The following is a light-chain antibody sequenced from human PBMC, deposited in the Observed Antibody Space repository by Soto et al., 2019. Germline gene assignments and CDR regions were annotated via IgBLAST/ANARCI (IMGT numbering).Light chain of an antibody. CDR2: EDN. J-gene: IGLJ2*01. V-gene: IGLV6-57*01. CDR3: QSYDSSNQV. CDR1: SGSIASNY. Sequence: NFMLTQPHSVSESPGKTVTISCTRSSGSIASNYVQWYQQRPGSSPTTVIYEDNRRPSGVPDRFSGSIDSSSNSASLTISGLKTADEADYYCQSYDSSNQVFGGGTKLTVL.